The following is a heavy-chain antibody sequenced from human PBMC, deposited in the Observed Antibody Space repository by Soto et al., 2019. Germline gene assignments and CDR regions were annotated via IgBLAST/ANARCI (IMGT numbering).Heavy chain of an antibody. CDR3: AKDSTGWAVPEYFQH. Sequence: EVQLVESGGGLVQPGRSLRLSCAASGFTFDDYAMHWVRQAPGKGMEWVSVISWNSGSIGYADSVKGRFTISRDNAKNSLYLQMNSLRAEDTALYYCAKDSTGWAVPEYFQHWGQGTLVTVSS. CDR1: GFTFDDYA. V-gene: IGHV3-9*01. CDR2: ISWNSGSI. J-gene: IGHJ1*01. D-gene: IGHD6-19*01.